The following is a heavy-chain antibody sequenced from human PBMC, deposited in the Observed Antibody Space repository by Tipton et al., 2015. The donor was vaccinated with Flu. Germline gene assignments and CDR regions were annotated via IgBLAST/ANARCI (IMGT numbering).Heavy chain of an antibody. CDR1: GGSISGYF. J-gene: IGHJ6*02. V-gene: IGHV4-59*01. D-gene: IGHD3-9*01. Sequence: LRLSCSVSGGSISGYFWSWIRQSPGKGLEWIGYIDYLGSTNYNPSLKSRVNILLDTAKNQVSLKVTSATAADTAVYYCARERYYGSLYWGMDVWGQGTTVTVSS. CDR3: ARERYYGSLYWGMDV. CDR2: IDYLGST.